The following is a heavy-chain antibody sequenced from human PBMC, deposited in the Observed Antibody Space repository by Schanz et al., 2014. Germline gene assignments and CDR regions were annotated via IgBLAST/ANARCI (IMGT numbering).Heavy chain of an antibody. J-gene: IGHJ5*02. CDR3: ARGLLGIVLVPGVTNWFDP. CDR2: INPNSGAT. CDR1: GYTFTGYY. Sequence: QVQLVQAGAAVKKPGASVKVSCKASGYTFTGYYMHWVRQAPGQGLEWMGWINPNSGATNYAQKFQGRVTMTRDTSISAAYMEMSRLRSDDTAVYYCARGLLGIVLVPGVTNWFDPWGQGTLVTVSS. D-gene: IGHD2-2*01. V-gene: IGHV1-2*02.